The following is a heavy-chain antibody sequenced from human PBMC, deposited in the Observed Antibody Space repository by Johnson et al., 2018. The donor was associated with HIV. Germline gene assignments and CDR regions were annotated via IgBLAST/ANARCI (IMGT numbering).Heavy chain of an antibody. V-gene: IGHV3-7*01. Sequence: VQLVESGGGLVQPGGSLRLSCAASGFTFSSYWMSWVRQAPGKGLEWVANIKQDGSEKYYVDSVKGRFTISRDNAKNSLYLQLNSLRAEVTAVYYCARDASYGDYAFDIWGQGTMVTVSS. J-gene: IGHJ3*02. CDR3: ARDASYGDYAFDI. CDR2: IKQDGSEK. CDR1: GFTFSSYW. D-gene: IGHD4-17*01.